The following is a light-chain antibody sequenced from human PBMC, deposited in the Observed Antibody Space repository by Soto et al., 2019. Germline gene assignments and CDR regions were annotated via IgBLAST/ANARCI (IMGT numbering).Light chain of an antibody. J-gene: IGLJ7*01. CDR3: ATWDGSLPGEV. CDR2: DNN. Sequence: LTPSPSVSAAPGQKVTISCSGSSSNIGNNYVSWYQQLPGTAPKLLIYDNNKRPSGIPDRFSGSKSGTSGTLDITGLQTGDEADYYCATWDGSLPGEVFGGGTQLTVL. CDR1: SSNIGNNY. V-gene: IGLV1-51*01.